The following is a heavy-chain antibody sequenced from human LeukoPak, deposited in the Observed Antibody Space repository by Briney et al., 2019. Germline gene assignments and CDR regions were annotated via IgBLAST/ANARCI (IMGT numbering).Heavy chain of an antibody. V-gene: IGHV3-74*01. Sequence: GGSLRLSCTASGFTYSSYSMHWVRQAPGKGLEWVSGIQRDGSSPTYADSVKGRFTISRDNAKGSVYLQMKILRAEDTAVYYCSRGHYGPDYWGQGTLVTVSS. CDR1: GFTYSSYS. D-gene: IGHD3-16*01. CDR3: SRGHYGPDY. CDR2: IQRDGSSP. J-gene: IGHJ4*02.